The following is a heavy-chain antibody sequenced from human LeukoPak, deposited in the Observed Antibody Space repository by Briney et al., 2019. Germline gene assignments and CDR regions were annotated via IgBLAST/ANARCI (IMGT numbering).Heavy chain of an antibody. V-gene: IGHV3-64D*09. D-gene: IGHD6-13*01. CDR1: GFTFTNYA. J-gene: IGHJ4*02. Sequence: PGGSLRLSRSASGFTFTNYAVHWVRQAPGKGLEYVSGISSNGGSTYYADSLKGRFTISRDNSKNTLYLQMSSLRPEDTAVYYCVRAGIRAASYYLDYWGQGTLVTVSS. CDR3: VRAGIRAASYYLDY. CDR2: ISSNGGST.